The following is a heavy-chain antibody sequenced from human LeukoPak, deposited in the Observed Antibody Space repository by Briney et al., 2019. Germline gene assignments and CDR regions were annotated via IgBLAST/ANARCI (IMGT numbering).Heavy chain of an antibody. CDR2: FDPEDGET. Sequence: ASVKVSCKVSGYTLTELSMQWVRQAPGKGLEWMGGFDPEDGETIYAQKFQGRVTMTEDKSTDTAYMELSSLRSEDTAVYYCATDSGPSGIYYYGMDVWGQGTTVTVSS. CDR1: GYTLTELS. V-gene: IGHV1-24*01. J-gene: IGHJ6*02. D-gene: IGHD1-14*01. CDR3: ATDSGPSGIYYYGMDV.